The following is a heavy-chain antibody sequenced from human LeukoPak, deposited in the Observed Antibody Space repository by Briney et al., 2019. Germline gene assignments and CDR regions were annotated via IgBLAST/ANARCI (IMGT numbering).Heavy chain of an antibody. J-gene: IGHJ3*02. D-gene: IGHD2-2*01. CDR3: ARDIEDIVVVPLVGRTHAFDI. Sequence: GRSLRLSCAASGFTFSSYAMHWVRQAPGKGLEWVAVISYDGSNKYYANSVKGRFTISRAKNTLYLQMNSLRAEDTAVYYCARDIEDIVVVPLVGRTHAFDIWGQGTMVTVSS. CDR2: ISYDGSNK. CDR1: GFTFSSYA. V-gene: IGHV3-30-3*01.